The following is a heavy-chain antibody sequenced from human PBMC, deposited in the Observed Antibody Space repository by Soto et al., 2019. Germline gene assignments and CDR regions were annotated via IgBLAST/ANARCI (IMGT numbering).Heavy chain of an antibody. CDR2: IWYDGSNK. J-gene: IGHJ6*02. Sequence: GGSLRLSCAASGFTFSSYGMHWVRQAPGKGLEWVAVIWYDGSNKYCADSVKGRFTISRDNSKNTLYLQMNSLRAEDTAVYYCARDRVLRFLEWLPKDPYGMDVWGQGTTVTVSS. V-gene: IGHV3-33*01. D-gene: IGHD3-3*01. CDR1: GFTFSSYG. CDR3: ARDRVLRFLEWLPKDPYGMDV.